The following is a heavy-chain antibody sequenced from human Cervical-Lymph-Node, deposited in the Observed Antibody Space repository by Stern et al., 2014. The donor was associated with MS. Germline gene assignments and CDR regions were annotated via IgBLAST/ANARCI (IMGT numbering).Heavy chain of an antibody. CDR2: INPNVGGT. V-gene: IGHV1-46*02. J-gene: IGHJ4*02. CDR3: ARAWRSSRWSTPGW. CDR1: GYTFNSFY. Sequence: VQLVESGAEVKKPGASVKGSCKASGYTFNSFYVHWVRQPPGQGLERMGIINPNVGGTSYAQKFLGRVTMTRDTSTSTVYMELSSLKSEDTAVYYCARAWRSSRWSTPGWWGQGTLVTVS. D-gene: IGHD2-2*01.